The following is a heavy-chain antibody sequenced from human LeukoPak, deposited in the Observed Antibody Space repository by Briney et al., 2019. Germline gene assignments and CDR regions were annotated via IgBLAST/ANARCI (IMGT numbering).Heavy chain of an antibody. CDR3: ARGGRRYSSGWYDS. J-gene: IGHJ5*01. Sequence: SETLSLTCAVYGGSFSGYYWSWIRQPPGKGLEWIGFIYYSGSTNYNPSLKSRVTISVDTSKNQFSLKLSSVTAADTAMYYCARGGRRYSSGWYDSWGQGTLVTVSP. V-gene: IGHV4-59*01. CDR2: IYYSGST. CDR1: GGSFSGYY. D-gene: IGHD6-19*01.